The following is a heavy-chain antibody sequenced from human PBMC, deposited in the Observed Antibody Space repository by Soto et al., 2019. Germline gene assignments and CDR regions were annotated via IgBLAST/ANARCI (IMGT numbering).Heavy chain of an antibody. CDR1: EFTFSNYA. CDR2: INGSGGST. CDR3: AKAGGDCSGGSCYSGFFDY. V-gene: IGHV3-23*01. Sequence: EVQLLESGGDLVQPGGSLRLSCAAPEFTFSNYAMGWVRQAPGKGLEWVSVINGSGGSTYYADSVKGRFTISRDNSKNTLYLQMNSLRADDTAVYYCAKAGGDCSGGSCYSGFFDYWGQGTLVTVSS. J-gene: IGHJ4*02. D-gene: IGHD2-15*01.